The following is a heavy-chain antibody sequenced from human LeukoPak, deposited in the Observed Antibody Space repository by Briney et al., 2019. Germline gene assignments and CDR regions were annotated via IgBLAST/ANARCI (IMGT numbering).Heavy chain of an antibody. CDR3: AREQYGSGSESYFDY. J-gene: IGHJ4*02. CDR2: INPNSGGT. V-gene: IGHV1-2*02. D-gene: IGHD3-10*01. Sequence: ASVTVSCKASGYTFTGYYMHWVRQAPGQGLEWMGWINPNSGGTNYAQKFQGRVTMTRDTSISTAYMELSRLRSDDTAVYYCAREQYGSGSESYFDYWGQGTLVTVSS. CDR1: GYTFTGYY.